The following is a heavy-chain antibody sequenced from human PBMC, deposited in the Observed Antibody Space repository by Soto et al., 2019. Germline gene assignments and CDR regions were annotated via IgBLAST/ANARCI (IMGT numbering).Heavy chain of an antibody. J-gene: IGHJ6*02. CDR3: ARGRSGMDLVVVPAAYGMDV. Sequence: QVQLQQWGAGLLKPSETLSLTCAVYGGSFSGYYWSWIRQPPGKGLEWIGEINHSGSTNYNPSLKSRVTISVDTSKNQFSLKLSSVTAADTAVYYCARGRSGMDLVVVPAAYGMDVWGQGTTVTVSS. CDR1: GGSFSGYY. D-gene: IGHD2-2*03. V-gene: IGHV4-34*01. CDR2: INHSGST.